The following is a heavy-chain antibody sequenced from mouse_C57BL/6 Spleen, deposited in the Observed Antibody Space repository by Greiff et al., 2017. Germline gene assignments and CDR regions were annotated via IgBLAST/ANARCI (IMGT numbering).Heavy chain of an antibody. D-gene: IGHD2-3*01. V-gene: IGHV1-15*01. CDR2: IDPETGGT. J-gene: IGHJ2*01. CDR1: GYTFTDYE. Sequence: VQLQQSGAELVRPGASVTLSCKASGYTFTDYEMHWVKPTPVHGLEWIGAIDPETGGTAYNQKFKGKAILTADKSSSTAYMELRSLTSEDSAVYYCTRGWLKYFDYWGQGTTLTVSS. CDR3: TRGWLKYFDY.